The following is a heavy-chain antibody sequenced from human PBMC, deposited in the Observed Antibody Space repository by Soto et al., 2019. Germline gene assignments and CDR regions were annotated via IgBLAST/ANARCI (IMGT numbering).Heavy chain of an antibody. CDR2: ISYDGSNK. Sequence: GSLRLSCAASGFTFSSYGMHWVRQAPGKGLEWVAVISYDGSNKYYADSVKGRFTISRDNSKNTLYLQMNSLRAEDTAVYYCAKSDCGGDCYSGAFDIWGQGTMVTVSS. V-gene: IGHV3-30*18. D-gene: IGHD2-21*02. CDR1: GFTFSSYG. J-gene: IGHJ3*02. CDR3: AKSDCGGDCYSGAFDI.